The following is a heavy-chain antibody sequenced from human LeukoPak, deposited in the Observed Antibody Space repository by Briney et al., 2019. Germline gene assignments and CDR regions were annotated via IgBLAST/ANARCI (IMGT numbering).Heavy chain of an antibody. CDR3: ARAGYDSSGYYYGFDY. Sequence: PGGSLRLSCAASGYTFSSYDMHWVRHATGKGLEWVSAIGTAGDTYYPGSVKGRFTISRENAKNSLYLQMNSLRAGDTAVYYCARAGYDSSGYYYGFDYWGQGTLVTVPS. CDR1: GYTFSSYD. V-gene: IGHV3-13*04. CDR2: IGTAGDT. J-gene: IGHJ4*02. D-gene: IGHD3-22*01.